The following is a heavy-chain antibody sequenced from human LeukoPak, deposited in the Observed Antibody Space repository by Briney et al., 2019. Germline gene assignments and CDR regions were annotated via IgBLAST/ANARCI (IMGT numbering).Heavy chain of an antibody. V-gene: IGHV1-3*01. CDR1: GYTFTDYA. J-gene: IGHJ6*03. CDR3: ARGRGTSGSNRDFYYYYYMDV. Sequence: ASVKVSCKASGYTFTDYAIHWLRQAPGQRPEWMGWINASNGTTKYSQKFHGRITLIRHTSAATAYMELSSLRHDDLAVYYCARGRGTSGSNRDFYYYYYMDVWGKGTTVTVSS. D-gene: IGHD2-15*01. CDR2: INASNGTT.